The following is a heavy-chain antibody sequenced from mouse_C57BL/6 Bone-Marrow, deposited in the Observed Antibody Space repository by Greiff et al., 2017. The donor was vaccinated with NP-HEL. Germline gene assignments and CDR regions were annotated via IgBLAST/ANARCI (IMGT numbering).Heavy chain of an antibody. J-gene: IGHJ1*03. D-gene: IGHD2-2*01. V-gene: IGHV14-2*01. CDR2: IDPEDGET. Sequence: VQLQQSGAELVKPGASVKLSCTASGFNITAYYMHWVKQRTEQGLEWIGRIDPEDGETKYAPKFKGKATITADTSSNTAYLQLSSLTSEDTAVDYGAGGLPWYFDDWGTGTTVTVSS. CDR3: AGGLPWYFDD. CDR1: GFNITAYY.